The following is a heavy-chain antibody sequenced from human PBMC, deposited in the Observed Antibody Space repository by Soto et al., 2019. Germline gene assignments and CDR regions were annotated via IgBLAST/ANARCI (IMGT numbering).Heavy chain of an antibody. D-gene: IGHD2-2*01. CDR2: ISSSSSYI. CDR3: AILLDCISTSCYYYYYYGMDV. CDR1: GFTFSSYS. Sequence: EVQLVESGGGLVKPGGSLRLSCAASGFTFSSYSMNWVRQAPGKGLEWVSSISSSSSYIYYADSVKGRFTISRDNAKNSLYLQRNSLRAEDTAVYYCAILLDCISTSCYYYYYYGMDVWGQGTTVTVSS. J-gene: IGHJ6*02. V-gene: IGHV3-21*01.